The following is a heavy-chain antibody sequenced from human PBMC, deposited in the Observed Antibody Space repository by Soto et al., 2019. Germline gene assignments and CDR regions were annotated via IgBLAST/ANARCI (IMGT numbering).Heavy chain of an antibody. Sequence: GGSLRLSCAASGFTFSSYAMSWVRQAPGKGLEWVSAISGSGGSTYYADSVKGRFTTSRDNSKNTLYLQMNSLRAEDTAVYYCAKAPRGYSYGRFDYWGQGTLVTVSS. V-gene: IGHV3-23*01. CDR1: GFTFSSYA. D-gene: IGHD5-18*01. CDR2: ISGSGGST. CDR3: AKAPRGYSYGRFDY. J-gene: IGHJ4*02.